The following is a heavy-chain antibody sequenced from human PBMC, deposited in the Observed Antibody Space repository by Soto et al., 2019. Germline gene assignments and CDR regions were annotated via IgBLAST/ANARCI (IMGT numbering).Heavy chain of an antibody. V-gene: IGHV3-48*01. CDR2: ISSTSKTI. D-gene: IGHD3-3*01. Sequence: GGSLRLSCAASGFTFSSHSMNWVRQAPGKGLEWLSYISSTSKTIYYAHSVRGRFTISRDNAKNSLYLQMNSLRAEDTAVYYCARDGEYYDFWSGYQNWFDPWGQGTLVTVSS. J-gene: IGHJ5*02. CDR1: GFTFSSHS. CDR3: ARDGEYYDFWSGYQNWFDP.